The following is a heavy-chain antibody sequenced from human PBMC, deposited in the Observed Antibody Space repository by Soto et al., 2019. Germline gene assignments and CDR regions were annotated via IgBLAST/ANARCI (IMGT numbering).Heavy chain of an antibody. CDR3: ASRSSGWYFDY. CDR2: ISGSGGST. CDR1: GLSFSSYA. V-gene: IGHV3-23*01. D-gene: IGHD6-19*01. J-gene: IGHJ4*02. Sequence: GGSLRLSCAASGLSFSSYALSWVRQAPGKGLEWVSVISGSGGSTYHADSVKGRFTISRDNSKNTLYLQMNSLRAEDTAVYYCASRSSGWYFDYWGQGTLVTVSS.